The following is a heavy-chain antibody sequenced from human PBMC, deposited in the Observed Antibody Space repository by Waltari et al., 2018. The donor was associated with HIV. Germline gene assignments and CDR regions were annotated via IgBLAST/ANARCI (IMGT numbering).Heavy chain of an antibody. CDR1: GYVFRNFY. V-gene: IGHV1-2*06. CDR3: ARGPLDSDYVNY. J-gene: IGHJ4*02. CDR2: FNPDMVQT. Sequence: VQLTQSGPEVKKPGASVKVSCRTEGYVFRNFYLHWIRQVPGEGLQWVGRFNPDMVQTTYGGNVQGRVLLTADADSDTGYMELRNLGPNDTASYFCARGPLDSDYVNYWGQGTLVTVSS.